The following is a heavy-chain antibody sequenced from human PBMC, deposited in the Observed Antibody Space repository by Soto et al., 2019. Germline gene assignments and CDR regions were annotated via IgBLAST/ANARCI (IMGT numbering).Heavy chain of an antibody. CDR2: ISGSGGIT. CDR1: GFTFSSYA. CDR3: AKGLPPPYSGRYSTLAY. V-gene: IGHV3-23*01. Sequence: GGSLRLSCAASGFTFSSYAMNWARQAPGKGLEWVSGISGSGGITHYADSVKGRFTISRDNSKNTLYLQMNSLRADDTALYYCAKGLPPPYSGRYSTLAYRGQGTLVIVSS. D-gene: IGHD1-26*01. J-gene: IGHJ1*01.